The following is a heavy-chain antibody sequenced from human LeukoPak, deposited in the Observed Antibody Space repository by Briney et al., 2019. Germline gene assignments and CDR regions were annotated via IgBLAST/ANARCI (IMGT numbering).Heavy chain of an antibody. J-gene: IGHJ4*02. CDR1: GGSLSGYY. Sequence: SETLSLTCAVYGGSLSGYYWSWIPQPPGKGLEWIGEINHSGSTNYNPSLKSRVTISVDTSKNQFSLKLSSVTAADTAVYYCARAPRALYGPERKGFDYWGQGTLVTVSS. CDR3: ARAPRALYGPERKGFDY. D-gene: IGHD1-14*01. V-gene: IGHV4-34*01. CDR2: INHSGST.